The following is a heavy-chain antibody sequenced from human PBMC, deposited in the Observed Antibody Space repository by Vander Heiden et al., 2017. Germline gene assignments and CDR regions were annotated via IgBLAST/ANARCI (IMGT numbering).Heavy chain of an antibody. J-gene: IGHJ2*01. Sequence: EVQLVESGGGLVQPGGSLRLPCAASGFTLSNSWMHWVRQAPGKGLGWVSRIKRDGSSTYYADSVKGRFTVSRDNAKNTLYMEMNSLRVEDTAVYYCARESRATYWYFDLWGRGTLVTVSS. D-gene: IGHD5-12*01. CDR2: IKRDGSST. CDR1: GFTLSNSW. V-gene: IGHV3-74*01. CDR3: ARESRATYWYFDL.